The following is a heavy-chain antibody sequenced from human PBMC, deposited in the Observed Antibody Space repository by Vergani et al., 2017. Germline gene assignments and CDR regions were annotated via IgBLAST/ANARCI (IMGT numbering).Heavy chain of an antibody. CDR3: ARHRTADYGHYLYYFDY. CDR1: GGSISSSSYY. CDR2: IYYRGST. Sequence: QLQLQESGPGLVKPSETLSLTCTVSGGSISSSSYYWGWIRQPPGKGLEWIGSIYYRGSTYYNPSLKSRVTISVDTSKNQFSLKLSAVTAADTAVYYCARHRTADYGHYLYYFDYWGQGTLVTVSS. V-gene: IGHV4-39*01. D-gene: IGHD4-17*01. J-gene: IGHJ4*02.